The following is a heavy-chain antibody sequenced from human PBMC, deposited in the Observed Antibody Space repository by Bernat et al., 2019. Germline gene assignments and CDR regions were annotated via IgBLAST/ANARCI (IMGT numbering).Heavy chain of an antibody. V-gene: IGHV1-3*04. CDR2: INTGNGNT. D-gene: IGHD3-3*01. CDR1: GYIFTSYA. CDR3: ARDGYDVWSGYPLDY. Sequence: QVQLVQSGAEVKKPGASVKVSCKASGYIFTSYAMHWVRQAPGQRLEWMGWINTGNGNTKYSQKFRGRATITRDRSASTAYMGLGSLMSEATAVYYCARDGYDVWSGYPLDYWGQGTLVTVSS. J-gene: IGHJ4*02.